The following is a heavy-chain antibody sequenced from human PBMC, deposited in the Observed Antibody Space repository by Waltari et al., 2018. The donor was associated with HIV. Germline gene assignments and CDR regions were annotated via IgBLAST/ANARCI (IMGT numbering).Heavy chain of an antibody. V-gene: IGHV4-39*07. D-gene: IGHD2-8*02. J-gene: IGHJ4*02. Sequence: QLQLQESGPGLVKPSETLSLTCTVSGGSISSSRYYWGWIRQPPGKGLEWIGCIYYSGSTYNNPSSRSRVTISVDTSKNQFSLKLSYVTAADTAVYYCARDPVVWPHGDYWGQGTLVTVSS. CDR3: ARDPVVWPHGDY. CDR1: GGSISSSRYY. CDR2: IYYSGST.